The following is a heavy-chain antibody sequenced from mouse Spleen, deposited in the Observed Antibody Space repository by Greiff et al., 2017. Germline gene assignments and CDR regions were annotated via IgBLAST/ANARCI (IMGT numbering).Heavy chain of an antibody. J-gene: IGHJ3*01. Sequence: QVQLKQSGPGLVQPSQSLSITCTVSGFSLTSYGVHWVRQSPGKGLEWLGVIWSGGSTDYNAAFISRLSISKDNSKSQVFFKMNSLQADDTAIYYCARTQPSYRYSWFAYWGQGTLVTVSA. CDR3: ARTQPSYRYSWFAY. CDR2: IWSGGST. V-gene: IGHV2-2*01. D-gene: IGHD2-14*01. CDR1: GFSLTSYG.